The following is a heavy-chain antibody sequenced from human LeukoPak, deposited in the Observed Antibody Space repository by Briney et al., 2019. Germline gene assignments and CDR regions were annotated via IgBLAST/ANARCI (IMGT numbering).Heavy chain of an antibody. CDR2: VNPSGGST. Sequence: ASVKVSCKASGYTFTSYYVHWVRQAPGQGLDWMGIVNPSGGSTTYAQKFQGRVTMTRDTSTSTVYMELSSLRSEDTAVYYCARDGQDYDYGSVGAFDIWGQGTMVTISS. J-gene: IGHJ3*02. CDR3: ARDGQDYDYGSVGAFDI. D-gene: IGHD3-10*01. CDR1: GYTFTSYY. V-gene: IGHV1-46*01.